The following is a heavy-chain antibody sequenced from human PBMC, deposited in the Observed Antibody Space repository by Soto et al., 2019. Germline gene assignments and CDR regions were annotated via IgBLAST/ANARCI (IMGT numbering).Heavy chain of an antibody. V-gene: IGHV3-7*01. Sequence: EVQLVESGGGLVQRGGSLRLSCAGSGFTFRVYWMNWVRQAPGKGLEWVANINQDGSQRYYVDSVKGRFTISRDNAKNSLYLEMNSLRAEDTAVYYCAKYTSADDYWGQGTLVTVSS. D-gene: IGHD3-10*01. CDR3: AKYTSADDY. CDR2: INQDGSQR. J-gene: IGHJ4*02. CDR1: GFTFRVYW.